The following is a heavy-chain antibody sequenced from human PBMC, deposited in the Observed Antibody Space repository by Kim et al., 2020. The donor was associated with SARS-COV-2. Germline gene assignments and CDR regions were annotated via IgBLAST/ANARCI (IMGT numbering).Heavy chain of an antibody. CDR2: INHSGST. Sequence: SETLSLTCAVYGGSFSGYYWSWIRQPPGKGLEWIGEINHSGSTNYNPSLKSRVTISVDTSKNQFSLKLSSVTAADTAVYYCARGNIVLKGRNYYYYGMDVWGQGTTVTVSS. CDR1: GGSFSGYY. CDR3: ARGNIVLKGRNYYYYGMDV. J-gene: IGHJ6*02. V-gene: IGHV4-34*01. D-gene: IGHD2-8*01.